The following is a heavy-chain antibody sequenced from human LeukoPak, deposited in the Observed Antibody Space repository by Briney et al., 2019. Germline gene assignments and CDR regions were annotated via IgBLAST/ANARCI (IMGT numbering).Heavy chain of an antibody. J-gene: IGHJ3*02. CDR2: ISSSCSTI. CDR3: ASPITMIVVVTANPYDAFDI. Sequence: KPGGSLRLSCAASGFTFSDYYMSWIRQAPGKGLEWVSYISSSCSTIYYADSVKGRFIISRENAKNSLYLQMNSLRAEDTAVYYCASPITMIVVVTANPYDAFDIWGQGTMVTVSS. V-gene: IGHV3-11*01. D-gene: IGHD3-22*01. CDR1: GFTFSDYY.